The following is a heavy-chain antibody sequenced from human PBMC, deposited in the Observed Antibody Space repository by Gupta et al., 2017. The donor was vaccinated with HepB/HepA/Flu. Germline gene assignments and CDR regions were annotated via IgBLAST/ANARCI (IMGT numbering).Heavy chain of an antibody. CDR2: INHSGSS. CDR3: ARGAQYYDFWSGYNYYYYGMDV. CDR1: GGSFSGYY. J-gene: IGHJ6*02. Sequence: QVQLQQWGAGLLKPSETLSLTCAVYGGSFSGYYWSWIRKPPGKGLEWIGEINHSGSSNYNPSLKSRVTISVDTSKNQFSLKLSSVTAADTAVYYCARGAQYYDFWSGYNYYYYGMDVWGQGTTVTVSS. V-gene: IGHV4-34*01. D-gene: IGHD3-3*01.